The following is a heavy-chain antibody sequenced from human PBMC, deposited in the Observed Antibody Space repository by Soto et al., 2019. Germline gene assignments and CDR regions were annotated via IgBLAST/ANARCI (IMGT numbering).Heavy chain of an antibody. CDR2: IKSKTDGGTT. CDR1: GFTFTNAW. Sequence: PGGSLRLSCAASGFTFTNAWINWVRQAPGKGLEWVGRIKSKTDGGTTDYAEPVKGRFAISRDDSNNMVYLQMNSLKIEDTAVYYCTTDSYSTILIVRFDDWGHGTLVTVSS. V-gene: IGHV3-15*07. J-gene: IGHJ4*01. D-gene: IGHD2-8*01. CDR3: TTDSYSTILIVRFDD.